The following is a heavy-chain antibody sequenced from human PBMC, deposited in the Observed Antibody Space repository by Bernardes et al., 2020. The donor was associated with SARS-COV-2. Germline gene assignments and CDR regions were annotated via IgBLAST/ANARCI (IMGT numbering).Heavy chain of an antibody. D-gene: IGHD3-22*01. CDR2: ISAYNGNT. CDR1: GYTFTSYG. Sequence: ASVKDSCKASGYTFTSYGISWVRQAPGQGLEWMGWISAYNGNTNYAQKLQGRVTMTTDTSTSTAYMELRSLRSDDTAVYYCAREVFHYYDSSGYQSYYFDYWGQGTLVTVSS. CDR3: AREVFHYYDSSGYQSYYFDY. V-gene: IGHV1-18*04. J-gene: IGHJ4*02.